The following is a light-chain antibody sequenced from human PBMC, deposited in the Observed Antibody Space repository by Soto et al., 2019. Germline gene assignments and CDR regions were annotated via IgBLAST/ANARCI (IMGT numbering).Light chain of an antibody. J-gene: IGKJ3*01. V-gene: IGKV1-39*01. Sequence: DIQMTQSPYSLSAAVGDRVTIACRASQNINTYLNWYQQKPGKAPKLLMFDAASLQSGVPSRFSGSGSRTDFTHTITSLQPEDFATYYCQQTSSAPFTFGPGTKVDIK. CDR3: QQTSSAPFT. CDR1: QNINTY. CDR2: DAA.